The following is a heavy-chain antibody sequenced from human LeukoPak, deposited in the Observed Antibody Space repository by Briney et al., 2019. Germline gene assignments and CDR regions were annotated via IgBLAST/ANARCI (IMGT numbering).Heavy chain of an antibody. CDR1: GGSFSGYY. V-gene: IGHV4-34*01. CDR3: ARHGVTMIVVVSNRFDP. CDR2: INHSGST. J-gene: IGHJ5*02. D-gene: IGHD3-22*01. Sequence: SETLSLTCAVYGGSFSGYYWSWIRQPPGKGLEWIGEINHSGSTNYNPSLKSRVTISVDTSKNQFSLKLSSVTAADTAVYYCARHGVTMIVVVSNRFDPWGQGTLVTVSS.